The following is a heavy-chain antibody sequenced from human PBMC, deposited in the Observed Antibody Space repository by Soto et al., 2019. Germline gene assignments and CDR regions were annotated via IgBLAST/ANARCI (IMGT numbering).Heavy chain of an antibody. V-gene: IGHV2-5*02. J-gene: IGHJ4*02. CDR2: IYWDEDK. Sequence: QITLKESGPTLVKPTQTLTLTCTFSGFSLSTRGVAVGWFRQPPGKALEWLALIYWDEDKWYSTSLKSRLTITDDISKNRVVLTETNMDPVDTATYYCAHRPRGYAYYFDYWGQGTLVTVSS. CDR3: AHRPRGYAYYFDY. CDR1: GFSLSTRGVA. D-gene: IGHD5-12*01.